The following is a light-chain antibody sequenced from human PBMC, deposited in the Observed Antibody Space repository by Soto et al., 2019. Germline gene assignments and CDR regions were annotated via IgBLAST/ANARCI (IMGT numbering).Light chain of an antibody. J-gene: IGKJ1*01. CDR3: HQYGGSPPT. CDR1: ESISNNF. CDR2: GAS. Sequence: EIVLTQSPGTLSLSPGESAALSCRASESISNNFLAWYQRKPGQAPRLLIYGASYRATDIPYRFSGSGSGTAFTLTITRLEPDDFAVYYCHQYGGSPPTFGQGTKVEVK. V-gene: IGKV3-20*01.